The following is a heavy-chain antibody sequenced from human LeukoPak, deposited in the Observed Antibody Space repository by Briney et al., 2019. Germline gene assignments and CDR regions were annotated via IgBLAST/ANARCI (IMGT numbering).Heavy chain of an antibody. V-gene: IGHV1-69*06. D-gene: IGHD2-2*01. CDR1: GGTFSSYA. CDR2: SIPISGTA. Sequence: SVKVSCKASGGTFSSYAISWVRQAPGQGLEWMGGSIPISGTANYAQKFQGRVTITADKSTSTAYMELSSLRSEDTAVYYCASCIVVVPAAIGSCAFDIWGQGTMVTVSS. J-gene: IGHJ3*02. CDR3: ASCIVVVPAAIGSCAFDI.